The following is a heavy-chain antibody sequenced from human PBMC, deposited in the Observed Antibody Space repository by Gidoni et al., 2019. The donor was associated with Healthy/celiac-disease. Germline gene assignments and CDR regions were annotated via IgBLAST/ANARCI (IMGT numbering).Heavy chain of an antibody. CDR3: ANLLTGSLPDY. J-gene: IGHJ4*02. CDR2: ISYDGSNK. Sequence: QVQLVESGGGVVQPGRSLRLSCAASGFTFSSYGMHWVRQAPGKGLEWVAVISYDGSNKYYADSVKGRFTISRDNSKNTLYLQMNSLRAEDTAVYYCANLLTGSLPDYWGQGTLVTVSS. CDR1: GFTFSSYG. V-gene: IGHV3-30*18.